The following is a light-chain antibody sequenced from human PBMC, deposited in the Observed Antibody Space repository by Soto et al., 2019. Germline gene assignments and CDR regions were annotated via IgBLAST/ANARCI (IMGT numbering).Light chain of an antibody. Sequence: DIQMTQSPSSLSAYVGDRVTITCRASQGITNDLGWYEQKPGKAPKRLIYDASTLQSGVPSRFSGSGAGTDFTLTISSLQPEDFATDYCLQHNTYPWTFGQGTKVDIK. J-gene: IGKJ1*01. CDR3: LQHNTYPWT. CDR1: QGITND. CDR2: DAS. V-gene: IGKV1-17*01.